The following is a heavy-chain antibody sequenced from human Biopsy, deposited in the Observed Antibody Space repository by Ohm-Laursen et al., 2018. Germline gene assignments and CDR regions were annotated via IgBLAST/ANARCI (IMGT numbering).Heavy chain of an antibody. CDR2: IYYTGHT. CDR1: GGSIKSYY. D-gene: IGHD7-27*01. Sequence: SDTLSLTCTVSGGSIKSYYWNWIRQSPGKGLEGIGFIYYTGHTNYNPSLKSRATISVDTSKNQFSLKVISVTAAETAVYYCARLTGDPSYWGQGILVTVSS. V-gene: IGHV4-59*07. CDR3: ARLTGDPSY. J-gene: IGHJ4*02.